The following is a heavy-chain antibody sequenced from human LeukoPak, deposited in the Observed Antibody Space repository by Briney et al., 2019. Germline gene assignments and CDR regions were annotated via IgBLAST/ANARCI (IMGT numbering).Heavy chain of an antibody. V-gene: IGHV3-23*01. J-gene: IGHJ5*02. CDR1: GFTFSSYA. CDR2: ISAGVGST. Sequence: GGSLRLSCAASGFTFSSYAMTWVRQAPGKGLEWVSSISAGVGSTYYADSVKGRFTISRDNAKNTLYLQMNSLRAEDTAVYYCARGKAAAGLNWFDPWGQRTLVTVSS. CDR3: ARGKAAAGLNWFDP. D-gene: IGHD6-13*01.